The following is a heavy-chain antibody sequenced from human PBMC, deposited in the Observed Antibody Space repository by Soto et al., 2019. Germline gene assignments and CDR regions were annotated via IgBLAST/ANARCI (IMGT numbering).Heavy chain of an antibody. J-gene: IGHJ4*02. Sequence: QVQLQESGPGLVKPSQTLSLTCTVSGGSISSGDYYWSWIRQPPGKGLEWIGYIYYSGSTYYNPSLKSRVTISVDTSKNQCSPKLSSVTAADTAVYYCASEPTYYYDSSGYSAGDYWGQGTLVTVSS. D-gene: IGHD3-22*01. CDR1: GGSISSGDYY. CDR2: IYYSGST. CDR3: ASEPTYYYDSSGYSAGDY. V-gene: IGHV4-30-4*01.